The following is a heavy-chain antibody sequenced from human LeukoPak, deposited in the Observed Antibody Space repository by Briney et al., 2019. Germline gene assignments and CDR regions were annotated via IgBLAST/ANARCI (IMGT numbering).Heavy chain of an antibody. CDR3: ARVTSGTEDY. Sequence: GGSLRLSCAASGFTFSSYEMKWVRQAPGKGLEWVSFISSSGSTIYYADSVKGRFTISRDSAKNSLYLQMDSLRAEDTAVYYCARVTSGTEDYWGQGTLVTVSS. D-gene: IGHD5-12*01. J-gene: IGHJ4*02. CDR2: ISSSGSTI. CDR1: GFTFSSYE. V-gene: IGHV3-48*03.